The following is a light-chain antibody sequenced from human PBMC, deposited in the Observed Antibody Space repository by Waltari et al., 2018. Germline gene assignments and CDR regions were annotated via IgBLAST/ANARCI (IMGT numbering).Light chain of an antibody. V-gene: IGKV3-20*01. Sequence: EIVLAQSPDTLSLSPGERATLSCRASQTVRSNYLAWFQQKPGQAPRLLIYGASSRATGIPDRFSGSGSGTDFTLTISRLEPEDFAVYYCQQYVSPPETFGQGTKVEI. CDR3: QQYVSPPET. CDR1: QTVRSNY. J-gene: IGKJ1*01. CDR2: GAS.